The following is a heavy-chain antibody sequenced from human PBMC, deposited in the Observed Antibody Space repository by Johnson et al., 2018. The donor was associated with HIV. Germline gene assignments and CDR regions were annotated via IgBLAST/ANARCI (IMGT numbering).Heavy chain of an antibody. CDR2: LRGSDGNT. CDR1: GFTFSSYA. D-gene: IGHD5-18*01. V-gene: IGHV3-23*04. Sequence: VQLVESGGGLVQPGGSLRLSCVASGFTFSSYAMNWVRQAPGTGLEWVSGLRGSDGNTSYTDSVKGRFTISRDNSKNTHYLQMISLRAEDTAVYYCANLYTYGSGAFDIWGQGTMVTVSS. CDR3: ANLYTYGSGAFDI. J-gene: IGHJ3*02.